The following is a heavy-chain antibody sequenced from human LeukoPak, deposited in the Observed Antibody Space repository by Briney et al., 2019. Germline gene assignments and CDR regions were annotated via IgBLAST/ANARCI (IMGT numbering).Heavy chain of an antibody. CDR2: IHPNSGGT. CDR3: ARDRRTVTTTSPLNRFDY. V-gene: IGHV1-2*02. CDR1: GYTFTGYY. Sequence: GASVKVSCTASGYTFTGYYMHWVRQAPGQGLEWMGWIHPNSGGTNYAQKFQGRVTMTRDTSISTAYMELSRLRSEDTAVYYCARDRRTVTTTSPLNRFDYWGQGTLVTVSS. D-gene: IGHD4-11*01. J-gene: IGHJ4*02.